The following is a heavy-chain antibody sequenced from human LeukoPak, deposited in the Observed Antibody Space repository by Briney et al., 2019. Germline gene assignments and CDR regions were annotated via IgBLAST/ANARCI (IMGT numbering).Heavy chain of an antibody. CDR2: IYFTGST. J-gene: IGHJ4*02. CDR3: ARAPTRSSDTVTGYLFDS. D-gene: IGHD3-9*01. CDR1: GVSINNSSFS. Sequence: SETLSLTCSISGVSINNSSFSWGWIRQPPGKGLGWIGNIYFTGSTYYNPSLKSRVTISVNASKNHCSLKLRSVTAADTAVYYCARAPTRSSDTVTGYLFDSWGQGTLVTVSS. V-gene: IGHV4-39*07.